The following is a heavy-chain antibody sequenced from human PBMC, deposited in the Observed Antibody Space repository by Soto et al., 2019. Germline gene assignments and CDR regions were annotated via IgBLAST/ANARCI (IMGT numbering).Heavy chain of an antibody. CDR2: ISSSGSTI. Sequence: GGSLRLSCAASGFTFSSYEMNWVRQAPGKGLEWVSYISSSGSTIYYADSVKGRFTISRDNAKNSLYLQMNSLRAEDTAVYYCARGLLGMVDDYFDYWGQGTLVTVPS. J-gene: IGHJ4*02. D-gene: IGHD7-27*01. CDR1: GFTFSSYE. V-gene: IGHV3-48*03. CDR3: ARGLLGMVDDYFDY.